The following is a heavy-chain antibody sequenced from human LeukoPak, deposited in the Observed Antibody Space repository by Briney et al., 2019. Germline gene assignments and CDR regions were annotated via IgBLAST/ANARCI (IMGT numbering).Heavy chain of an antibody. D-gene: IGHD5-18*01. V-gene: IGHV1-18*01. CDR3: VRVEVRGYSYGPTYLYHMHV. Sequence: ASVKVSCKASGYTFTSYGISWVRQAPGQGLEWMGWISAYNGNTNYAQKLQGRVTMTTDTSTSTAYMELRSLRSEDTAVYYCVRVEVRGYSYGPTYLYHMHVWGKGTTVTVSS. J-gene: IGHJ6*03. CDR1: GYTFTSYG. CDR2: ISAYNGNT.